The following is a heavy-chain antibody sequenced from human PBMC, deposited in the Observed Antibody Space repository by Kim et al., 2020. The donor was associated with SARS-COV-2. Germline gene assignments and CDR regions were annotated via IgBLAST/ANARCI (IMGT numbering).Heavy chain of an antibody. V-gene: IGHV4-4*02. CDR1: GGSISSSNW. CDR3: ARDPGGGVAAAGTGDY. D-gene: IGHD6-13*01. CDR2: IYHSGST. J-gene: IGHJ4*02. Sequence: SETLSLTCAVSGGSISSSNWWSWVRQPPGKGLEWIGEIYHSGSTNYNPSLKSRVTISVDKSKNKFSLKLSSVTAADTAVYYCARDPGGGVAAAGTGDYWGQGTLVTVSS.